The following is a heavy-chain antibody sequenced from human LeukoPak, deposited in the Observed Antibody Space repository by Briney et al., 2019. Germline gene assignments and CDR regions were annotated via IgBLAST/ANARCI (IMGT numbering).Heavy chain of an antibody. J-gene: IGHJ3*02. CDR3: ARDQLYTSSWYGGNDAFDI. CDR1: GFTFSSYE. V-gene: IGHV3-48*03. Sequence: PGGSLRPSCAASGFTFSSYEMNWVRQAPGKGLEWVSYISSSGSTIYYADSVKGRFTIYRDNAKNSLYLQMNSLRAEDTAVYYFARDQLYTSSWYGGNDAFDIWGQGTMVTVSS. D-gene: IGHD6-13*01. CDR2: ISSSGSTI.